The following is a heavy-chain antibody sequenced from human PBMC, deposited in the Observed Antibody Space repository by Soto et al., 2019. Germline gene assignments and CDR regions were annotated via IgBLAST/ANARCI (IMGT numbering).Heavy chain of an antibody. CDR1: GGSISSSNW. CDR2: IYHSGST. CDR3: ARIRLDSSGWRNEAYFDY. D-gene: IGHD6-19*01. V-gene: IGHV4-4*02. Sequence: SETLSLTCAVSGGSISSSNWWSWVRQPPGKGLEWIGEIYHSGSTNYNPSLKSRVTISVDKSKNQFSLKLSSVTAADTAVYYCARIRLDSSGWRNEAYFDYWGQGTLVTVSS. J-gene: IGHJ4*02.